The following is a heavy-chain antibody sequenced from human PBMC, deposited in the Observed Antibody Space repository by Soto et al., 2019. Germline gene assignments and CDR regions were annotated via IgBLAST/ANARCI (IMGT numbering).Heavy chain of an antibody. V-gene: IGHV3-21*01. Sequence: GGSLRLSCAASGFTFSSYSMNWVRQAPGKGLEWVSSISSSSSYIYYADSVKGRFTISRDNAKNSLYLQMNSLRAEDTAVYYCAREDVHVDAFDIWGQGTMVTVSS. CDR2: ISSSSSYI. D-gene: IGHD1-1*01. J-gene: IGHJ3*02. CDR1: GFTFSSYS. CDR3: AREDVHVDAFDI.